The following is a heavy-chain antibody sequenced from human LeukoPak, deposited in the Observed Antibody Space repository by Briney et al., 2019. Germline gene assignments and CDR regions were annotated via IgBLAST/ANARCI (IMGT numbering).Heavy chain of an antibody. D-gene: IGHD4-23*01. V-gene: IGHV4-59*01. Sequence: SETLSLTCTVSGGSISSYYWSWIRQPPGKGLEWIGYIYYSGSTNCNPSLKSRVTISVDTSKNQFSLKLSSVTAADTAVYYCARGDGGNIDYWGQGTLVTVSS. CDR3: ARGDGGNIDY. J-gene: IGHJ4*02. CDR1: GGSISSYY. CDR2: IYYSGST.